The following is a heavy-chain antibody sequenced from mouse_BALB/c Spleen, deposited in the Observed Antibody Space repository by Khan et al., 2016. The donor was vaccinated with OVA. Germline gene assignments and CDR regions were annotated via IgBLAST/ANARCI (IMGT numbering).Heavy chain of an antibody. V-gene: IGHV3-2*02. CDR1: GYSITSDYA. CDR3: ARIYGGDFDY. D-gene: IGHD1-1*01. CDR2: ISYSGNT. J-gene: IGHJ2*01. Sequence: VQLQQSGPGLVKPSQSLSLTCTVTGYSITSDYARYWLRQPPGNKLEFMGFISYSGNTKYNPSLKSRISITRDTSKNQFFLQLNSVTAEDTATDYCARIYGGDFDYWGQGTTLTVSS.